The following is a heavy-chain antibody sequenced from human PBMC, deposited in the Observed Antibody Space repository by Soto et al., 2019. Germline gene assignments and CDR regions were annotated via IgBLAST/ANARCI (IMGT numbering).Heavy chain of an antibody. D-gene: IGHD3-16*01. J-gene: IGHJ4*02. CDR3: AREGASSYASRHFDN. CDR2: IYGSGGT. V-gene: IGHV4-4*07. CDR1: GVSMCSYY. Sequence: TSDTLCLTCPVSGVSMCSYYWSWIRQPAGKGLEWIARIYGSGGTNYNPSLKSRVTMSLDTSKNKFSLRLTSVTAADTAVYYCAREGASSYASRHFDNWGPGTLVTVS.